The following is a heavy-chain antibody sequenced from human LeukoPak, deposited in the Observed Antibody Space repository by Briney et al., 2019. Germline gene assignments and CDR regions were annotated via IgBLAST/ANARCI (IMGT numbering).Heavy chain of an antibody. CDR1: GGSISSYY. J-gene: IGHJ4*02. Sequence: PSETLSLTCTVSGGSISSYYWSWLRQPPGRGLEWIGYIYYSGSTNYNPSLKSRVTISVDTSKNQFSLKLSSVTAADTAVYYCARYSSSWYGVDYGGQGTLVTVSS. V-gene: IGHV4-59*01. D-gene: IGHD6-13*01. CDR3: ARYSSSWYGVDY. CDR2: IYYSGST.